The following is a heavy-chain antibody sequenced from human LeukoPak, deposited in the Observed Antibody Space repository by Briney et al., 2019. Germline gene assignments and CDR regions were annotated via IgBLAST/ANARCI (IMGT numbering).Heavy chain of an antibody. Sequence: SVKVSCKASGGTFSSYAISWVRQAPGQRLEWMGRIVPIFGTANYAQKFQGRVTITTDESTSTAYMELSSLRSEDTAVYYCARVNWNDVGFDYWGQGTLVTVSS. D-gene: IGHD1-1*01. V-gene: IGHV1-69*05. J-gene: IGHJ4*02. CDR3: ARVNWNDVGFDY. CDR2: IVPIFGTA. CDR1: GGTFSSYA.